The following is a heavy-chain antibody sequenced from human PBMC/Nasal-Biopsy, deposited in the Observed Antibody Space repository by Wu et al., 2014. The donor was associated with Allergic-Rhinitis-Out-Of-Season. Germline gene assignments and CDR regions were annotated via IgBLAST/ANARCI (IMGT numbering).Heavy chain of an antibody. Sequence: TLSLTCAVYSGSFSDYYWNWIRQPPGKGLEWIGEINHSGNTNYNPSLESRVTISVDTSKNQFSLKVTSVTAADTAIYYCARHGRATVGTLNWFDPWGQGTLVTVSS. CDR1: SGSFSDYY. CDR3: ARHGRATVGTLNWFDP. J-gene: IGHJ5*02. V-gene: IGHV4-34*01. CDR2: INHSGNT. D-gene: IGHD1-1*01.